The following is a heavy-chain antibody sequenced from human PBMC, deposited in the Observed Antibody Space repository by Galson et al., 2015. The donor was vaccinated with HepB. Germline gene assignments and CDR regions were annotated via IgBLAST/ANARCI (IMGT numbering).Heavy chain of an antibody. CDR2: IKSKTDGETT. D-gene: IGHD2-21*02. Sequence: SLRLSCAASGLTFSTAWMSWIRQAPGKGLEWVRRIKSKTDGETTDYAAPVKGRFTISREDSKNTLYLQMNSLKTEDTAVYYCSTDSKAYCGGDCYWELDYWGQGTLVTVSS. CDR3: STDSKAYCGGDCYWELDY. CDR1: GLTFSTAW. J-gene: IGHJ4*02. V-gene: IGHV3-15*01.